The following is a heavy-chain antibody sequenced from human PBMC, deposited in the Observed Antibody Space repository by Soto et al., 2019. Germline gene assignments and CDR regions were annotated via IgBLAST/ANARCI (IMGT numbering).Heavy chain of an antibody. CDR1: GGSISSYY. J-gene: IGHJ2*01. V-gene: IGHV4-59*01. CDR2: IYYSGST. D-gene: IGHD6-13*01. CDR3: ARGLMKQLVIISRPRRYFDL. Sequence: PSETLSLTCTVSGGSISSYYWSWIRQPPGKGLEWVGYIYYSGSTNYNTSLKSRVTMTRNTSISTAYMELSSLRSEDTAVYYCARGLMKQLVIISRPRRYFDLWGRGTLVTVSS.